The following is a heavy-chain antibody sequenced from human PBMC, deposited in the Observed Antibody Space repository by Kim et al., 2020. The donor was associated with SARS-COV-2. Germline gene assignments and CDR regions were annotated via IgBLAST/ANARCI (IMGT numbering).Heavy chain of an antibody. Sequence: STNYNPSLKSRVTISVDTSKNQFSLKLSSVTAADTAVYYCAARRSGSFNYWGQGTLVTVSS. CDR2: ST. D-gene: IGHD3-10*01. J-gene: IGHJ4*02. V-gene: IGHV4-34*01. CDR3: AARRSGSFNY.